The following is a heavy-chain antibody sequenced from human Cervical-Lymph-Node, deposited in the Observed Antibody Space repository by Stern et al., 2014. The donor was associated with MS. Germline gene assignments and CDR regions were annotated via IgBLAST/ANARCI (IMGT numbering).Heavy chain of an antibody. J-gene: IGHJ5*02. V-gene: IGHV3-66*01. CDR3: TREMAARRLDP. Sequence: EMQLVESGGTLVQPGGSLRLSCAASGSTVNSNYMTWVRQAPGKGLEWVSIFYSAISTYYAESVKGRFSFSIDNSKNTLYLQMNNLRVEDTAMYYCTREMAARRLDPWGQGTLVIVSA. CDR1: GSTVNSNY. CDR2: FYSAIST. D-gene: IGHD5-24*01.